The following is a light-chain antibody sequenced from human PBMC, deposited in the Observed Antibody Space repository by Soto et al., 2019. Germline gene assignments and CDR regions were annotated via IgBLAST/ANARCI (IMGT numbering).Light chain of an antibody. CDR3: QVWDSSSDHPVV. Sequence: SYELTQPPSVSVAPGQTDRITCGGNTIGSKSVHWYQQKPGQAPVLVVYDDSDRPSGNPERFSGSNSGNTATLTISRVEAGDEADYYCQVWDSSSDHPVVFGGGTKLTVL. V-gene: IGLV3-21*02. CDR2: DDS. CDR1: TIGSKS. J-gene: IGLJ2*01.